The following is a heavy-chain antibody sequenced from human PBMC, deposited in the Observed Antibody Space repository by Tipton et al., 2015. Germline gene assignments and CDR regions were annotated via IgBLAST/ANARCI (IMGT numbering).Heavy chain of an antibody. D-gene: IGHD1-7*01. Sequence: SLRLSCAASGFAFSSATMHWVRQAPGKGLEWVAVMWYDGSLIYYADSVKGRFTISRDNSKNTLSLQMNSLRADDTALYYCAKNWNSDYWGQGTLVTVSS. CDR2: MWYDGSLI. V-gene: IGHV3-33*06. J-gene: IGHJ4*02. CDR1: GFAFSSAT. CDR3: AKNWNSDY.